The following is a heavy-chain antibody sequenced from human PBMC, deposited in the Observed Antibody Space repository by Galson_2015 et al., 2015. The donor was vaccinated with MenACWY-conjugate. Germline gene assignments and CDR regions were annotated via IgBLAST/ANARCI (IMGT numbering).Heavy chain of an antibody. CDR2: IYPGDSDT. CDR1: GYSFTSYW. V-gene: IGHV5-51*01. Sequence: QSGAEVKKPGESLKISCKGSGYSFTSYWIGWVRQMPGKGLEWMGIIYPGDSDTRYSPSFQGQVTISADKSISTAYLQWSSLKASDTPMYYCARHIPAAGIGVYYYYGMDVWGQGTTVTVSS. D-gene: IGHD6-13*01. J-gene: IGHJ6*02. CDR3: ARHIPAAGIGVYYYYGMDV.